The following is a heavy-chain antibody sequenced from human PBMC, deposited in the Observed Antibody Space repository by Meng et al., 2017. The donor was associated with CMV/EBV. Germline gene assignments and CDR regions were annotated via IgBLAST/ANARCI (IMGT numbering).Heavy chain of an antibody. CDR2: IKQDGSEK. V-gene: IGHV3-7*01. CDR3: ARDGGYCSSTSCYNSSSWHLDY. D-gene: IGHD2-2*02. CDR1: GFTFSSYW. J-gene: IGHJ4*02. Sequence: GESLKISCAASGFTFSSYWMSWVRQAPGKGLEWVANIKQDGSEKYYVDSVKGRFTISRDNAKNSLYLQMNSLRAEDTAVYYCARDGGYCSSTSCYNSSSWHLDYWGQGTLVTVLL.